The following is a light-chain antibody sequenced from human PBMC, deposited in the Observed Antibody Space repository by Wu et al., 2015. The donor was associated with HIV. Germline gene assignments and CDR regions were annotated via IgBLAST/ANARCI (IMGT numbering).Light chain of an antibody. CDR3: QQYNSYSRT. V-gene: IGKV3-20*01. Sequence: EIVLTQSPGTLSLSPGERATLSCRASQSVSSTYLAWYQQKPGQAPRLLIYGASNRATGVPDRFSGSGSGTDFTLTISSLQPDDFATYYCQQYNSYSRTFGQGTKVEIK. J-gene: IGKJ1*01. CDR2: GAS. CDR1: QSVSSTY.